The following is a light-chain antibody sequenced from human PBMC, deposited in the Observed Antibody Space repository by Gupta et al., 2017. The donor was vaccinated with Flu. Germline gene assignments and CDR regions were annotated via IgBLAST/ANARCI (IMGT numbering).Light chain of an antibody. J-gene: IGKJ2*01. Sequence: GTLAVSPGERATLSCRANHSVISNQLAWYQQKPGQAPRLLIYAASSRATGIPDTVSGSGSGTDFALTISRLEPEDFAVYYCHQYVTSPNTFGQGTKLEIK. CDR3: HQYVTSPNT. CDR2: AAS. CDR1: HSVISNQ. V-gene: IGKV3-20*01.